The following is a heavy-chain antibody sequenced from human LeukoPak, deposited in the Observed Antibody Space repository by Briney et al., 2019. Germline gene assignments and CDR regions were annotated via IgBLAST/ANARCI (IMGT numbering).Heavy chain of an antibody. CDR3: AGNEYYYDSSGYPYWYFDL. CDR1: GGSISRYY. D-gene: IGHD3-22*01. Sequence: SETLSLTCTVSGGSISRYYWSWIRQPPGKGLERIGYIYYSGSTNDNPSLKSRVTMSVDTSKNQLYLKLSSVTAADTAVYYCAGNEYYYDSSGYPYWYFDLWGRGTLVAVSS. CDR2: IYYSGST. J-gene: IGHJ2*01. V-gene: IGHV4-59*01.